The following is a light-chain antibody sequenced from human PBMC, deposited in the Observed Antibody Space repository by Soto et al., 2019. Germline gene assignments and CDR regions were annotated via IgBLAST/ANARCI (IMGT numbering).Light chain of an antibody. Sequence: QSVLTQPASVSGSPGQSITISCTGTSSDVGGYNYVSWYQQHPGKAPKLMIYEVSNRPPGVSNRFSGSKSGNTASLTISGLQAEDEADYYCSSYTSSSTPGVVFGGGTKVTVL. CDR3: SSYTSSSTPGVV. V-gene: IGLV2-14*01. CDR1: SSDVGGYNY. CDR2: EVS. J-gene: IGLJ2*01.